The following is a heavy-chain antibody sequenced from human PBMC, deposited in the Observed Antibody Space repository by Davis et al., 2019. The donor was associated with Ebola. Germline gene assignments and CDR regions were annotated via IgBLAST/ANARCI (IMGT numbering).Heavy chain of an antibody. CDR2: ISSSSSYI. V-gene: IGHV3-21*01. CDR1: GFTFSSYS. J-gene: IGHJ4*02. Sequence: GESLKISCAASGFTFSSYSMNWVRQAPGKGLEWVSSISSSSSYIYYADSVKGRFTISRDNAKNSLYLQMKSLRAEETAVYYCAGAVGIAVAGPGYWGQGTLVIVSS. CDR3: AGAVGIAVAGPGY. D-gene: IGHD6-19*01.